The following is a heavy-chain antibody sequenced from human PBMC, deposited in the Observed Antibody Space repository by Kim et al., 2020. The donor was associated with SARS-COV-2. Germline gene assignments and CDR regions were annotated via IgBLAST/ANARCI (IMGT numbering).Heavy chain of an antibody. CDR3: AGMIYDFWSGYYRRNFDY. D-gene: IGHD3-3*01. V-gene: IGHV1-69*04. Sequence: SVKVSCKASGGTFSSYAISWVRQAPGQGLEWMGRIIPILGIANYAQKFQGRVTITADKSTSTAYMELSSLRSEDTAVYYCAGMIYDFWSGYYRRNFDYWGQGTLVTVSS. J-gene: IGHJ4*02. CDR2: IIPILGIA. CDR1: GGTFSSYA.